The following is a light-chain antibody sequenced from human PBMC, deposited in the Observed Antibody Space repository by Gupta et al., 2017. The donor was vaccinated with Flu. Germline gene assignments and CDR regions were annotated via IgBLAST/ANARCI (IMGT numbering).Light chain of an antibody. CDR2: DAS. Sequence: EIVFSQSPATLSFSPGERATLSCRASQSVETYLGWYQQNPGQAPRLLIYDASNRATGIPARFSGSGSGTDFTLTISSLEPEDFAVYYCQHRSNWPRTFGQGTKVEI. CDR3: QHRSNWPRT. CDR1: QSVETY. V-gene: IGKV3-11*01. J-gene: IGKJ1*01.